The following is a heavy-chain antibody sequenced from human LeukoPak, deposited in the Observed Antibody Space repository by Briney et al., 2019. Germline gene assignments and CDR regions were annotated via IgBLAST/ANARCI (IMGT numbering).Heavy chain of an antibody. V-gene: IGHV4-34*01. J-gene: IGHJ5*02. CDR3: ARGCGSSWPRPLTWFDP. CDR1: GGSFSGYY. CDR2: INHSGST. D-gene: IGHD6-13*01. Sequence: SETLSLTCAVYGGSFSGYYWSWIRQPPGKGLEWIGEINHSGSTNYNPSLKSRVTISVDTSKNQFSLKLSSVTAADTAVYYCARGCGSSWPRPLTWFDPWGQGTLVTVSS.